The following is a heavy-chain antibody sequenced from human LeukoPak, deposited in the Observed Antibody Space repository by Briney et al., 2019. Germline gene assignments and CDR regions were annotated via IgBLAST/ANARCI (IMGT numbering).Heavy chain of an antibody. J-gene: IGHJ4*02. CDR2: INPNSGGT. CDR1: GYTFTGYY. CDR3: ARRAPIMITFGGVIAPFDY. Sequence: ASVKVSCKVSGYTFTGYYMHWVRQAPGQGLECMGWINPNSGGTNYAQKFQGRVTMTRDTSISTAYMELSRLRSDGTAVYYCARRAPIMITFGGVIAPFDYWGQGTLVTVSS. V-gene: IGHV1-2*02. D-gene: IGHD3-16*02.